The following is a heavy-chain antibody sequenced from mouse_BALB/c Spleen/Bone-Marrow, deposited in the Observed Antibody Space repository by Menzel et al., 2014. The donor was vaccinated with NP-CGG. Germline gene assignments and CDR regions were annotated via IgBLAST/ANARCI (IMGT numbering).Heavy chain of an antibody. CDR1: GYTFSNYW. J-gene: IGHJ2*01. Sequence: EVKVVESGTVLARPGAAVKMSCKASGYTFSNYWMHWVKRRPGQGLEWIGTIYPGNSDTTYNQNFKGKAKLTAVTSTSTAYMELSSLTNEDSAVYYCTTLARNNFDYWGQGTTLTVSS. D-gene: IGHD3-1*01. V-gene: IGHV1-5*01. CDR3: TTLARNNFDY. CDR2: IYPGNSDT.